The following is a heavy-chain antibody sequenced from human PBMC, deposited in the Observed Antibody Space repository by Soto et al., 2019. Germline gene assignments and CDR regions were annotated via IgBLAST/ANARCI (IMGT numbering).Heavy chain of an antibody. CDR3: ASLPHSSSWYSYYYVMDV. V-gene: IGHV5-10-1*01. CDR1: GYSFTTYW. Sequence: GESLKISCKGSGYSFTTYWISWVRQMPGKGLKWMGRIDPSDSYTNYSQSFQGHGTISADKSISTAYLQWSSLKASDTAMYYCASLPHSSSWYSYYYVMDVWGQGTTVTVSS. J-gene: IGHJ6*02. D-gene: IGHD6-13*01. CDR2: IDPSDSYT.